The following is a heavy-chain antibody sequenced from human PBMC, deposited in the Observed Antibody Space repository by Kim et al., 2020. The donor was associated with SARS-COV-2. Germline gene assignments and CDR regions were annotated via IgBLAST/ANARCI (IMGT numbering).Heavy chain of an antibody. J-gene: IGHJ6*02. Sequence: SETLSLTCTVSGGSISSYAWSWVRQPPGKGLEWIGYMYFGGSTNYNPSLKSRVTISVDTSKNQLSLKLSSVTAADTAVYYCARDEPRCTVTTTRTGVPRLKNYYYYTMDVWGQGTTVTVSS. CDR1: GGSISSYA. D-gene: IGHD4-17*01. CDR2: MYFGGST. CDR3: ARDEPRCTVTTTRTGVPRLKNYYYYTMDV. V-gene: IGHV4-59*13.